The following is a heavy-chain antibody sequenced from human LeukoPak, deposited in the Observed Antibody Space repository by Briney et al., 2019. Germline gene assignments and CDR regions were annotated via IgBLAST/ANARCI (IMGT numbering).Heavy chain of an antibody. V-gene: IGHV3-66*01. CDR3: AKDPSYNWNPMYYFDY. J-gene: IGHJ4*02. CDR1: GFTVSSNY. D-gene: IGHD1-20*01. CDR2: IYSGGST. Sequence: GGSLRLSCAASGFTVSSNYTSWVRQAPGKGLEWVSVIYSGGSTYYADSVKGRFTISRDNSKNTLYLQMNSLRAEDTAVYYCAKDPSYNWNPMYYFDYWGQGTLVTVSS.